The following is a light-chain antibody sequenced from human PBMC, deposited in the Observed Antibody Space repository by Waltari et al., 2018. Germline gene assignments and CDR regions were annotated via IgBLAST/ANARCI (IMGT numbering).Light chain of an antibody. V-gene: IGKV1-33*01. Sequence: DIRMTQSPSSLSASVGDRVTITCQASQDISNYLNWYQQKPGKAPKLLIYDASNLETGVPSRFSGSGSGTDFTFTISSLQPEDIATYYCQQYDNLPSTFGQGTRLEIK. CDR2: DAS. J-gene: IGKJ5*01. CDR1: QDISNY. CDR3: QQYDNLPST.